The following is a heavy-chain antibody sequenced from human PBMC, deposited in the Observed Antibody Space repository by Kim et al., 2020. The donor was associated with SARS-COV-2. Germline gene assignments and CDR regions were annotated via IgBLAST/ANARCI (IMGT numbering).Heavy chain of an antibody. D-gene: IGHD3-22*01. CDR1: GYTFTNYF. V-gene: IGHV1-46*01. Sequence: SVKVSCKASGYTFTNYFIHWVRQAPGQGLQWMGIINPSGGDTTYAQKFQGRVTMTRDTSTSTVYMELSSLRSEDTAGYYCARAPPYDSSGYYLKYNYYYGMDVWGQGTTVTVSS. J-gene: IGHJ6*02. CDR2: INPSGGDT. CDR3: ARAPPYDSSGYYLKYNYYYGMDV.